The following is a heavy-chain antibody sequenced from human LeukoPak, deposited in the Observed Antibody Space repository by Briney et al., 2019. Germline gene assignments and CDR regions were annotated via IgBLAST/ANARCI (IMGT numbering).Heavy chain of an antibody. CDR2: IISSSNTI. Sequence: GGSLRLSCAVSGFTFSTHSMNWVRQAPGKGLEWVSYIISSSNTIYYADSVKGQFTISRDNAKNSLYLQMNSLRAEGTAVYYCARAVGHGSGSPRMDVWGKGTTVTVSS. CDR1: GFTFSTHS. CDR3: ARAVGHGSGSPRMDV. D-gene: IGHD3-10*01. V-gene: IGHV3-48*01. J-gene: IGHJ6*04.